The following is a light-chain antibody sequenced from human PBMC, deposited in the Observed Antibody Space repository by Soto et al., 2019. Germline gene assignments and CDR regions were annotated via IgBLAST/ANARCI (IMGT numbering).Light chain of an antibody. CDR1: SSDVGGYNY. CDR2: DVS. J-gene: IGLJ1*01. V-gene: IGLV2-14*03. CDR3: SSYTSSSTLYV. Sequence: QSALTQPASVSGSPGQSITISCTGTSSDVGGYNYVSWYQHHPGKAPKLMIYDVSNRPSGVSNRFSGSKSGNTASLTISGLQAEDEAAYYCSSYTSSSTLYVFGTGTKLT.